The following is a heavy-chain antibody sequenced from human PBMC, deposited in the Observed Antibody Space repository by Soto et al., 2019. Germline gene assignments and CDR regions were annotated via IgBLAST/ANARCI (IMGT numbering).Heavy chain of an antibody. Sequence: QVQLEQSGAEVKKSGASVKVSCKASGYTFTSYYMHWVRQAPGQGLEYLGIINPSGDITRFAQKFQGRVSLTRDTSTSTFYMELSSLRSDDTAVYYCARERCDTTSCYECDYWGQGTLVTVSS. CDR1: GYTFTSYY. CDR2: INPSGDIT. CDR3: ARERCDTTSCYECDY. J-gene: IGHJ4*02. V-gene: IGHV1-46*01. D-gene: IGHD2-2*01.